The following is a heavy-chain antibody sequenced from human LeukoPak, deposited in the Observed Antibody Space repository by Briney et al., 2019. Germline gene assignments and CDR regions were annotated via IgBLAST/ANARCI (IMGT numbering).Heavy chain of an antibody. J-gene: IGHJ4*02. V-gene: IGHV3-30-3*01. Sequence: GGSLRLSCAASGFTFSSYAMRWVRQAPGKGLEWVAVISFDGSIKYYADSVKGRFTISRENSKNTLYLQMNSLRAEDTAEYYCARVAYSSVLDYWGQGTLVTVSS. CDR1: GFTFSSYA. CDR2: ISFDGSIK. CDR3: ARVAYSSVLDY. D-gene: IGHD6-19*01.